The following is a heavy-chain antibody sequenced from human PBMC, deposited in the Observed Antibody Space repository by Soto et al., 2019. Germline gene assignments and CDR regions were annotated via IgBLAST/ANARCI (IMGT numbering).Heavy chain of an antibody. V-gene: IGHV4-30-4*01. CDR1: GGSISTVDYW. CDR2: IYDGGRT. J-gene: IGHJ4*02. D-gene: IGHD7-27*01. Sequence: QVQLQESGPGLVKPSQTLSLTCTVSGGSISTVDYWWSWIRQSPDMGLEWIGHIYDGGRTYNNPSLESRVTMSVHTSKSQLSLTLSSVSAADTAVYYCARGPSGDNVDSWGQGTLVTVSS. CDR3: ARGPSGDNVDS.